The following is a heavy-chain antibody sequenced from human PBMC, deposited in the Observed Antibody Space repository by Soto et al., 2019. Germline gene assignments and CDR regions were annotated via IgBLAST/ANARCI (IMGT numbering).Heavy chain of an antibody. D-gene: IGHD5-12*01. CDR3: ARVGSADGFYNYGMDV. CDR1: GFTFTSYA. V-gene: IGHV3-23*01. CDR2: LSGSGGGT. J-gene: IGHJ6*04. Sequence: GGSLRLSCAASGFTFTSYAMSWVRQAPGKGLEWVSTLSGSGGGTHYADSVQGRVTISRDNSKNTLYLQMNSLRAEDTGVYYCARVGSADGFYNYGMDVWGKGTTVTVSS.